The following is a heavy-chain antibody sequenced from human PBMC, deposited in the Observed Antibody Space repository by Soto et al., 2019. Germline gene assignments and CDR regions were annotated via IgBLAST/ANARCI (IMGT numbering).Heavy chain of an antibody. V-gene: IGHV4-34*01. CDR3: ARGYCSSTSCYAGYYMDV. CDR1: GGSFSGYY. Sequence: QVQLQQWGAGLLKPSETLSLTCAVYGGSFSGYYWSWIRQPPGKGLEWIGEINHSGSTNYTPSLKRRVTISVDTSKNQFSLKLSSVTAADTAVYYCARGYCSSTSCYAGYYMDVGGKGTTVTVSS. D-gene: IGHD2-2*01. J-gene: IGHJ6*03. CDR2: INHSGST.